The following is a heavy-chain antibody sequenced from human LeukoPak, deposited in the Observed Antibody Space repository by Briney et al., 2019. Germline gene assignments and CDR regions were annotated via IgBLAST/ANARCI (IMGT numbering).Heavy chain of an antibody. CDR3: ARGRQNSGSYSDAFDI. Sequence: PGGSLRLSCAASGFTFSSYGMHWVRQAPGKGLEWVANIKQDGSQKSYVDSVKGRFTISRDNANNLLYLQMNSLRAEDTAVYYCARGRQNSGSYSDAFDIWGQGTMVTVSS. CDR2: IKQDGSQK. J-gene: IGHJ3*02. D-gene: IGHD1-26*01. CDR1: GFTFSSYG. V-gene: IGHV3-7*01.